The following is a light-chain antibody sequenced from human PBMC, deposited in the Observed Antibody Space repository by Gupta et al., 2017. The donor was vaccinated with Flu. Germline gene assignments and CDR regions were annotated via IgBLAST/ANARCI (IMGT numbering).Light chain of an antibody. CDR3: AAWDDSLNGHYV. J-gene: IGLJ1*01. CDR2: GSN. Sequence: SSNIGSNAVNWYQQVPGTSPKLLIYGSNQRPSGVPDRFAGSKPGTSASLAIRGLQSEDEADYYCAAWDDSLNGHYVFGTGTKVTVL. V-gene: IGLV1-44*01. CDR1: SSNIGSNA.